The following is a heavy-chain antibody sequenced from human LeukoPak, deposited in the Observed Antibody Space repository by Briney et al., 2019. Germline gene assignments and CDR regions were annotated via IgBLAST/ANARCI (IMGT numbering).Heavy chain of an antibody. Sequence: GASVKVSCKASGYTFTSYGVSWVRQAPGQGLEWMGWVNSYNGDTNYAQKLRGRVTMTTDTSTSTAYMELRSLRSDDTAVYYCARGFCSTSSCHYYYYMDVWGKGTTVTVSS. J-gene: IGHJ6*03. CDR3: ARGFCSTSSCHYYYYMDV. D-gene: IGHD2-2*01. V-gene: IGHV1-18*01. CDR1: GYTFTSYG. CDR2: VNSYNGDT.